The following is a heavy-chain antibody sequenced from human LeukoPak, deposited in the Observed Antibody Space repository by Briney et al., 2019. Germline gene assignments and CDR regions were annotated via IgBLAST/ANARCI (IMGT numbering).Heavy chain of an antibody. CDR2: ISYDGSNK. Sequence: GGSLRLSCAASGFTFSSYAMHWVRQAPGKGLEWVAVISYDGSNKYYADSVKGRFTISRDNSKNTLYLQMNSLRAEDTAVYYCARDGRTIFGVVTSGFDYWGQGTLVTVSS. D-gene: IGHD3-3*01. J-gene: IGHJ4*02. CDR1: GFTFSSYA. V-gene: IGHV3-30-3*01. CDR3: ARDGRTIFGVVTSGFDY.